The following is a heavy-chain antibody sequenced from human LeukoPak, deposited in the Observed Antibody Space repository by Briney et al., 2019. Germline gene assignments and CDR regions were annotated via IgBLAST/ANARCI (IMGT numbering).Heavy chain of an antibody. D-gene: IGHD6-13*01. CDR1: GYTFVSYG. Sequence: ASVKVSCKASGYTFVSYGITWVRQAPGQGLEWMGWISVYNGDTKYAQNLQGRVTLTTDTSTSTAYMELSSLRSEDTAVYYCARVSIAAAGTLMGYFDYWGQGTLVAVSS. CDR3: ARVSIAAAGTLMGYFDY. V-gene: IGHV1-18*04. CDR2: ISVYNGDT. J-gene: IGHJ4*02.